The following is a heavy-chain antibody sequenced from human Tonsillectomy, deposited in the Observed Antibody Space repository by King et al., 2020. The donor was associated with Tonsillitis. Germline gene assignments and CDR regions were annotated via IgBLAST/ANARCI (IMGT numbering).Heavy chain of an antibody. Sequence: VQLVESGGGLVQPGGSLRLSCAAAGFTFSSYSMNWVRQAPGKGREWVSYISSISSTIYYAASVKGRFTISRDNAKNSLYLHMNSQRAEDTAVYYCARSTFGMDVWGQGTTVTVSS. CDR3: ARSTFGMDV. CDR2: ISSISSTI. V-gene: IGHV3-48*01. CDR1: GFTFSSYS. J-gene: IGHJ6*02. D-gene: IGHD2/OR15-2a*01.